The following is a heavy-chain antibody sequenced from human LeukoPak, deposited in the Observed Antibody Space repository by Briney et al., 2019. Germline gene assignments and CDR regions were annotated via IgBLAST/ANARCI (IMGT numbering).Heavy chain of an antibody. CDR1: GGSFSGYY. CDR3: ARGLGGSYSDY. CDR2: INHSGST. Sequence: SETLSLTCAVSGGSFSGYYWSWIRQPPGKGLEWIGEINHSGSTNYSPSLKSRVTISVDTSKNQFSLKLSSVTAADTAVYYCARGLGGSYSDYWGQGTLVTVSS. D-gene: IGHD1-26*01. V-gene: IGHV4-34*01. J-gene: IGHJ4*02.